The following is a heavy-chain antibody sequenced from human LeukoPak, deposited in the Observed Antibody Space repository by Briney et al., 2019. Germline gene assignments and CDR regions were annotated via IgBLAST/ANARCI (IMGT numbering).Heavy chain of an antibody. D-gene: IGHD2-2*01. CDR1: GFTFSSYG. CDR2: ISYDGSNK. V-gene: IGHV3-30*18. CDR3: AKLGLYVVVPAAATDSDY. Sequence: GGSLRLSCAASGFTFSSYGMHWVRQAPGKGLEWVAVISYDGSNKYYADSVKGRFTISRDNSKNTLYLQMNSLRAEDTAVYYCAKLGLYVVVPAAATDSDYWGRGTLVTVSS. J-gene: IGHJ4*02.